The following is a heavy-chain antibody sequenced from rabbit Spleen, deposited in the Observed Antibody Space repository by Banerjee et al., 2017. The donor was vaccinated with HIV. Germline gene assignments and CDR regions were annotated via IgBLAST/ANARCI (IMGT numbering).Heavy chain of an antibody. Sequence: QEQLVESGGDLVKPGASLTLTCTASGFSFSSGYYMCWVRQAPGKGLEWIGCIYTGSDNTYYASWAKGRFTISKTSSTTVTLQMTSLTAADTATYFCARGVPTDGYAQWAFDPWGPGTLVTVS. J-gene: IGHJ2*01. V-gene: IGHV1S45*01. CDR3: ARGVPTDGYAQWAFDP. CDR2: IYTGSDNT. CDR1: GFSFSSGYY. D-gene: IGHD6-1*01.